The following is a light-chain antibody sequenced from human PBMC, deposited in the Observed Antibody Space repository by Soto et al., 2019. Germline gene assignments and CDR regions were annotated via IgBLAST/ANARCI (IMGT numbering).Light chain of an antibody. V-gene: IGKV1-27*01. J-gene: IGKJ1*01. CDR2: AAS. Sequence: DIQMTQSPSSLSASVGDRVTITCRASQGISNYLAWYQQKPGKVPKLLIYAASTLQSGVPSRFIGSVSGTDFTLTISSLQPEDVATYYCQKYNRAPWTCVQGTKVEIK. CDR1: QGISNY. CDR3: QKYNRAPWT.